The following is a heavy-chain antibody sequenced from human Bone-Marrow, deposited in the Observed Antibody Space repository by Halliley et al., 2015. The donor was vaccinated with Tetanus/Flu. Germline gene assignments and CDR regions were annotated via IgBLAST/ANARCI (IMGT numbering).Heavy chain of an antibody. CDR2: ISSTSAYI. V-gene: IGHV3-21*01. Sequence: PGKGLEWISSISSTSAYIDYADSLKGRFTISRDNAKNSLFLQIDSLGAEDTAVYFCASGRTLDYWGQGTLVTVSS. CDR3: ASGRTLDY. J-gene: IGHJ4*02.